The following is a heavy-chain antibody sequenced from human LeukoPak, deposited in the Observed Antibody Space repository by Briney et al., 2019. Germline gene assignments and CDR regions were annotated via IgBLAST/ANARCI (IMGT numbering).Heavy chain of an antibody. CDR3: ARAQTYGDYRLLLDY. Sequence: PGGSLRLSCAAAGFTFSSYWMHWVRQAPGKGLEWVSGLNWDGGTTGYADSVKGRFTISRDNAKNSLYLQMNSLRAEDTALYYCARAQTYGDYRLLLDYWGQGTLVTVSS. V-gene: IGHV3-20*04. J-gene: IGHJ4*02. D-gene: IGHD4-17*01. CDR2: LNWDGGTT. CDR1: GFTFSSYW.